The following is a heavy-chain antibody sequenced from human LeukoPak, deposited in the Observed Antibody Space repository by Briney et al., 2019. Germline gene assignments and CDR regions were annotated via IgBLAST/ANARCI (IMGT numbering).Heavy chain of an antibody. V-gene: IGHV4-61*08. Sequence: PSETLSLTCTVSGGSISSGGYYWSWIRQHPGKGLEWIGYIYYSGSTNYNPSLKSRVTISLDTSKNQFSLQLSSVTAADTAVYYCARGILAAAGRIWDYWGQGTLVTVSS. CDR2: IYYSGST. CDR1: GGSISSGGYY. CDR3: ARGILAAAGRIWDY. J-gene: IGHJ4*02. D-gene: IGHD6-13*01.